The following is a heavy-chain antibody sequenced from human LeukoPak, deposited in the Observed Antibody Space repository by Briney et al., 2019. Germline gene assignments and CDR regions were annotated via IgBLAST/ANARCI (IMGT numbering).Heavy chain of an antibody. CDR1: GGSFSGYY. J-gene: IGHJ5*02. CDR3: ARGWKRYYYDSSGYYPP. V-gene: IGHV4-34*01. Sequence: PSETLSLTCAVYGGSFSGYYWSWIRQPPGKGLEWIGEINHSGSTNYNPSLKSRVTISVDTSKNQFSLKLSSVTAADTAVYYCARGWKRYYYDSSGYYPPWGQGTLVTVSS. D-gene: IGHD3-22*01. CDR2: INHSGST.